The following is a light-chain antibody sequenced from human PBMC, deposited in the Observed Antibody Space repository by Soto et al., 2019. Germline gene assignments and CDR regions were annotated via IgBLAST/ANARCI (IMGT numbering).Light chain of an antibody. Sequence: QCALTQPASASGSPGQSVTISCTGTSSDVGGYNYVSWYQQHPGKAPKLMIYEVSKRPSGVPDRFSGSKSGNTASLTVSGLQAEDEADYYCSSYAGSNNYVFGTGTKVTVL. J-gene: IGLJ1*01. CDR3: SSYAGSNNYV. V-gene: IGLV2-8*01. CDR1: SSDVGGYNY. CDR2: EVS.